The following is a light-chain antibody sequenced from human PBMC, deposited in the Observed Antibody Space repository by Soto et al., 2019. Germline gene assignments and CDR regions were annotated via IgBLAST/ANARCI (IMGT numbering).Light chain of an antibody. V-gene: IGKV3-20*01. CDR1: QSVSRSY. J-gene: IGKJ1*01. Sequence: EIGFSQSPGTVSLSPGERATLSCGASQSVSRSYLAWYQQKPGQAPRLLIYGASSRATGIPDRFSGSGSGTDFTLTISRLEPEDFAVYYCQQYGSSRTFGQGTKVEIK. CDR3: QQYGSSRT. CDR2: GAS.